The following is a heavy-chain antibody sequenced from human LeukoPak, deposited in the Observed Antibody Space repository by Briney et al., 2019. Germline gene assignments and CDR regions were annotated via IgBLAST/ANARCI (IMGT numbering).Heavy chain of an antibody. CDR1: GGSISSGGYY. Sequence: SETLSLTCTVSGGSISSGGYYWSWIRQHPGKGLEWIGYIYYSGSTYYNPSLKSRVTMSVDTSKNQFSLKLSSVTAADTAVYYCARFREGGYSGYDPAFDIWGQGTMVTVSS. CDR2: IYYSGST. V-gene: IGHV4-31*03. D-gene: IGHD5-12*01. CDR3: ARFREGGYSGYDPAFDI. J-gene: IGHJ3*02.